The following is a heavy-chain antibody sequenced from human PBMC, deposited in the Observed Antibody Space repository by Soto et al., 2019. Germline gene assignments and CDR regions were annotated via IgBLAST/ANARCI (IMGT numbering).Heavy chain of an antibody. CDR2: INGDGSTT. V-gene: IGHV3-74*01. CDR3: ARPRYDGSGTPFDH. J-gene: IGHJ4*02. Sequence: EVQLVESGGALVQPGGSLRLSCAASGFTFSSYWMHWVRQAPGKGLVWVSRINGDGSTTTYADSVKGRFIISRDNAKKMLYLQMNSLTAEDTAVYYCARPRYDGSGTPFDHWGQGTLVTVSS. D-gene: IGHD3-22*01. CDR1: GFTFSSYW.